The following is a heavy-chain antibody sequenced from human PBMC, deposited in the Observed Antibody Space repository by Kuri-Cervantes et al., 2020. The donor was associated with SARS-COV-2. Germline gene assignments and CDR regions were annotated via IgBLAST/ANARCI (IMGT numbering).Heavy chain of an antibody. V-gene: IGHV3-53*01. D-gene: IGHD3-22*01. Sequence: GESLKISCAASGFAVSSNYMSWVRQAPGKGLEWVSIICSGGSTYYADSVRGRFTISRDNSKNTLYLQMNSLRAEDTAVYYCARDLVDSSGYSGLGYWGQGTLVTVSS. CDR1: GFAVSSNY. J-gene: IGHJ4*02. CDR2: ICSGGST. CDR3: ARDLVDSSGYSGLGY.